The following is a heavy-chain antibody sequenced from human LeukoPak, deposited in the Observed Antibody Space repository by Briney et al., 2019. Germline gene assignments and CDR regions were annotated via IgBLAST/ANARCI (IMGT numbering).Heavy chain of an antibody. CDR3: ARASREDSYYDY. CDR2: ISSSGSSI. D-gene: IGHD3-10*01. Sequence: GGSLRLSCAASGFTFSNYEVTRVRQAPGTGREGVSYISSSGSSINYADSVSGRFTTSRDNAENSLSLQMNSLRAEDTAVYYCARASREDSYYDYWGQGTLVTVSP. CDR1: GFTFSNYE. J-gene: IGHJ4*02. V-gene: IGHV3-48*03.